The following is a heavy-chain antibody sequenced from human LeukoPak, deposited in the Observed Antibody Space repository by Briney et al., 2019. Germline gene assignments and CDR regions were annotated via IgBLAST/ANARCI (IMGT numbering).Heavy chain of an antibody. Sequence: ASAKVSCKASGYTFTDFGISWVRQAPGQGPEWMGWISAYNGDTSYAQQLQGRVTMTTDTSTSTAYMEVRSLRSDDTAVYYCTRDLGVDTTMIFFDYWGQGTLVTVSS. D-gene: IGHD5-18*01. J-gene: IGHJ4*02. CDR1: GYTFTDFG. V-gene: IGHV1-18*01. CDR2: ISAYNGDT. CDR3: TRDLGVDTTMIFFDY.